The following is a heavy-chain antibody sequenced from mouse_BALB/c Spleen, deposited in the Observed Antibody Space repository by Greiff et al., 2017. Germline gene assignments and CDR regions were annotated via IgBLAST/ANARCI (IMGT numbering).Heavy chain of an antibody. CDR1: GYTFTDYN. CDR3: ARRGYYGSSYGFAY. Sequence: VQLQQSGPELVKPGASVKISCKASGYTFTDYNMHWVKQSHGKSLEWIGYIYPYNGGTGYNQKFKSKATLTVDNSSSTAYMELRSLTSEDSAVYYCARRGYYGSSYGFAYWGQGTLVTVSA. V-gene: IGHV1S29*02. D-gene: IGHD1-1*01. J-gene: IGHJ3*01. CDR2: IYPYNGGT.